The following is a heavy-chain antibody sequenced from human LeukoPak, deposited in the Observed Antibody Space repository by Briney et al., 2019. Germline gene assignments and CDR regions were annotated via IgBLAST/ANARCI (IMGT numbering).Heavy chain of an antibody. CDR3: ARGRTYYDFWSGYPQPYYFDY. CDR1: GYTFTSYD. V-gene: IGHV1-8*03. Sequence: AAVKVSCKASGYTFTSYDINWVRQATGQGLEWMGWMNPNSGNTGYAQKFQGRVTITRNTSISTAYMELSSLRSEDTAVYYCARGRTYYDFWSGYPQPYYFDYWGQGTLVTVSS. CDR2: MNPNSGNT. D-gene: IGHD3-3*01. J-gene: IGHJ4*02.